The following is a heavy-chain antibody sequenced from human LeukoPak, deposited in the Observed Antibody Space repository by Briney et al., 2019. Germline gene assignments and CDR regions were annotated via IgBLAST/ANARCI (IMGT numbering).Heavy chain of an antibody. D-gene: IGHD1-1*01. Sequence: KPSETLSLTCAVYGGSFSGYYWSWIRQPPGKGLEWIGEINHSGSTNYNPSLKSRVTISVDTSKNQFSLKLSSVTAADTAVYYCARVPPAGRTSRFDPWGQGTLVTVSS. V-gene: IGHV4-34*01. CDR1: GGSFSGYY. CDR3: ARVPPAGRTSRFDP. CDR2: INHSGST. J-gene: IGHJ5*02.